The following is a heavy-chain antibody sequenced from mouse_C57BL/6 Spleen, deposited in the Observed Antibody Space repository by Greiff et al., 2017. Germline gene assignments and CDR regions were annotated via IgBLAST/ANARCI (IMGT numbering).Heavy chain of an antibody. CDR1: GYTFTDYY. Sequence: VQLQQSGPVLVKPGASVKMSCKASGYTFTDYYMNWVKQSHGKSLEWIGVINPYNGGTSYNQKFKGKATLTVDKSSSTAYMELNSLTSEDSAVYYCARKDYGRDYAMDYWGQGTSVTGSS. CDR2: INPYNGGT. D-gene: IGHD1-1*01. CDR3: ARKDYGRDYAMDY. V-gene: IGHV1-19*01. J-gene: IGHJ4*01.